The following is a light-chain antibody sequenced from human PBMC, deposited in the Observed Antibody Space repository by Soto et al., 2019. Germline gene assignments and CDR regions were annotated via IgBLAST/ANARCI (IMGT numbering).Light chain of an antibody. CDR2: DAS. J-gene: IGKJ3*01. V-gene: IGKV1-5*01. CDR1: QSISSW. CDR3: QHSPAVT. Sequence: DIQMTQSPSTLSASVGDRVTITCRASQSISSWLAWYQQKPGKAPKLLIYDASSLESGVPSRFSGSGSGTEFTLTISSLPPDDFATYYCQHSPAVTCGPGPKVDIK.